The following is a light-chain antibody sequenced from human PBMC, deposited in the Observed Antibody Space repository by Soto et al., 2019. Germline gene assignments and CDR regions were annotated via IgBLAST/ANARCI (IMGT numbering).Light chain of an antibody. Sequence: DIIMTQSPESLAVSLGEPATINCKSSQSLLYRSKNKDYLAWYQQKPGQPPRLLIYWASTRESGVSDRFSGSGSGTDFTLTVTSMQAEDVAVYYCQQYFNTPWTFGQGTKVEIK. CDR1: QSLLYRSKNKDY. J-gene: IGKJ1*01. V-gene: IGKV4-1*01. CDR3: QQYFNTPWT. CDR2: WAS.